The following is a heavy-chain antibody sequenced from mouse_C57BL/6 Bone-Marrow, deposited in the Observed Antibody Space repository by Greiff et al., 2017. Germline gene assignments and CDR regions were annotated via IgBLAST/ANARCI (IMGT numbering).Heavy chain of an antibody. J-gene: IGHJ4*01. D-gene: IGHD2-4*01. Sequence: VQRVESGPGLVQPSQSLSITCTVSGFSLTSYGVHWVRQSPGKGLEWLGVIWSGGSTDYNAAFISRLSISKDNSKSQVFFKMNSLQADDTAIYYCARNRGTMIAYYAMDYWGQGTSVTVSS. CDR2: IWSGGST. CDR1: GFSLTSYG. CDR3: ARNRGTMIAYYAMDY. V-gene: IGHV2-2*01.